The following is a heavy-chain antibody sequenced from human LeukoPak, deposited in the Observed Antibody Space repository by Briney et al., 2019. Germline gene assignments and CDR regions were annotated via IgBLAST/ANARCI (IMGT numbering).Heavy chain of an antibody. Sequence: ASVKVSCKASGYTFTGYYMHWVRQAPGQGLEWMGWINPDSGGTNYAQKFQGRVTMTRDTSINTAYMELSSLRSEAKAVYYCARGGGGYEGIDYWGQGTLVTVSS. V-gene: IGHV1-2*02. J-gene: IGHJ4*02. CDR2: INPDSGGT. CDR1: GYTFTGYY. D-gene: IGHD5-12*01. CDR3: ARGGGGYEGIDY.